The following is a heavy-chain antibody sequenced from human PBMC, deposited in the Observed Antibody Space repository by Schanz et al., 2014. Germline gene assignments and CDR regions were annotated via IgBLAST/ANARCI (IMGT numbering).Heavy chain of an antibody. CDR3: ARETTIITGGAFDV. J-gene: IGHJ3*01. Sequence: QVQLVQSGAEVKKPGSSVKVSCKASGGTFSSSTLTWVRQAPGQGLEWMGRIIPILDKTNYAQKFQGRVTMTADKSTSTVYMEVSGLRSDDTAVYYCARETTIITGGAFDVWGQGTMVTVSS. CDR1: GGTFSSST. V-gene: IGHV1-69*08. CDR2: IIPILDKT. D-gene: IGHD3-9*01.